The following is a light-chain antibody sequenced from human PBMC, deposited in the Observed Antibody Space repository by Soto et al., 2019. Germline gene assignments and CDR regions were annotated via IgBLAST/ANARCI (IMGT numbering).Light chain of an antibody. CDR2: EVS. CDR1: SSDVGGYNY. Sequence: QSALTQPASVSGSPGQSITISCTGTSSDVGGYNYVSWYQQHPGKAPQLMIYEVSNRPSGVSNRFSGSKSGNTASLPISGLQAEDEADYYYSSYTSSSTLVVFGGGTKLTVL. J-gene: IGLJ2*01. CDR3: SSYTSSSTLVV. V-gene: IGLV2-14*01.